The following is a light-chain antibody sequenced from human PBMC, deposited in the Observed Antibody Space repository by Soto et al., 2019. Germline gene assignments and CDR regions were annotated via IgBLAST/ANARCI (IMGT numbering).Light chain of an antibody. V-gene: IGKV3-20*01. Sequence: EVVLTQSPDALSLSPGERATVSCRASQSVSAYLAWYQQRPGQAPRLLIYDVSNRAPGIPDRFSGGGSGTDFTLTISRLEPEDFAVYYCQQYGSSPRTFGKGTKLEIK. J-gene: IGKJ2*01. CDR3: QQYGSSPRT. CDR1: QSVSAY. CDR2: DVS.